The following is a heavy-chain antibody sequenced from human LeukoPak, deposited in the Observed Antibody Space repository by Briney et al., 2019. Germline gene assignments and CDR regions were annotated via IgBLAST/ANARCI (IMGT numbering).Heavy chain of an antibody. J-gene: IGHJ4*02. D-gene: IGHD3-9*01. V-gene: IGHV3-11*06. CDR2: ISSSSSYT. Sequence: SGGSLRLSCAASGFTFSDYYMSWIRQAPGKGLEWVSYISSSSSYTNYADSVKGRFTISRDNAKNSLYLQMNSLRAEDTAVYYCARAPGRYYDIDYWGQGTLVTVSS. CDR1: GFTFSDYY. CDR3: ARAPGRYYDIDY.